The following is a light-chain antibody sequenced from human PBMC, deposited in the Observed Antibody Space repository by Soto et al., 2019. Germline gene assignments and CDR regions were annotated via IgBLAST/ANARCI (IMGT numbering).Light chain of an antibody. CDR3: QQLNSYPT. J-gene: IGKJ5*01. CDR1: QGISSY. Sequence: DIQLTQSPSFLSASVGDRVTITCRASQGISSYLAWYQQKPGKAPKLLIYAASTLPSGVPSRFSGSGSGTEFTLTISSLQPEDFATYYCQQLNSYPTFGQGTRLEIK. CDR2: AAS. V-gene: IGKV1-9*01.